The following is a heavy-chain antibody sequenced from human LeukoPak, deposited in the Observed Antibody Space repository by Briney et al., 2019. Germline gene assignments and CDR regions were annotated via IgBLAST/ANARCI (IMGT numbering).Heavy chain of an antibody. CDR1: GGSFSGYY. Sequence: KTSETLSLTCAVYGGSFSGYYWSWIRQPPWKGLEWIGEINHSGSTNYNPSLKSRVTISVDTSKNQFSLKMSSVTAADTAVYYCARGYGYSDYWGQRTLVTVSS. CDR3: ARGYGYSDY. V-gene: IGHV4-34*01. J-gene: IGHJ4*02. CDR2: INHSGST. D-gene: IGHD5-18*01.